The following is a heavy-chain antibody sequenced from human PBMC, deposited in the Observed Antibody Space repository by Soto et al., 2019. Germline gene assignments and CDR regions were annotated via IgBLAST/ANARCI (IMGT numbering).Heavy chain of an antibody. J-gene: IGHJ6*02. D-gene: IGHD3-22*01. CDR3: AREDYYDSSGYLPVRYYFGMDV. V-gene: IGHV1-18*01. CDR2: IGAYNGHT. CDR1: GYTFTNSG. Sequence: ASVKVSCKXSGYTFTNSGISWVRRAPGQGLEWMGWIGAYNGHTKYAQKLQGRVTMTTDTSTSTAYMELRSLKSDDTAVYYCAREDYYDSSGYLPVRYYFGMDVWGQGTTVTVSS.